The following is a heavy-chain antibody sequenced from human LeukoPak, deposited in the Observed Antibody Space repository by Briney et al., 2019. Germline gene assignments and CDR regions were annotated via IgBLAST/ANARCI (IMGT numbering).Heavy chain of an antibody. CDR1: GFTFSNYW. CDR2: IKPDESEK. V-gene: IGHV3-7*01. J-gene: IGHJ3*02. CDR3: ARDLNYYGSGSYGAFDI. D-gene: IGHD3-10*01. Sequence: GGSLRLSCGASGFTFSNYWMSWVRQPPGKGLEWVANIKPDESEKYFADSVKGRFTISRDNAENSLYLQMNSLRAEDTAVYYCARDLNYYGSGSYGAFDIWGQGTMVTVSS.